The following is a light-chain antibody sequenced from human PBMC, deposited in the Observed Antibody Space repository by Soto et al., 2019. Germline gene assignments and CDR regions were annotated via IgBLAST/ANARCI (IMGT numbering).Light chain of an antibody. CDR3: SSYTSSSTYV. CDR2: TVS. CDR1: SSDVGGYNY. Sequence: QSALTQPASVAGTLCQTITIPRTGTSSDVGGYNYVSWYHPLPGKAHILIIYTVSNRPSGVSNHISLSKSGNTASLTISGLEAEDEAEYSCSSYTSSSTYVFGTGTKVTVL. V-gene: IGLV2-14*01. J-gene: IGLJ1*01.